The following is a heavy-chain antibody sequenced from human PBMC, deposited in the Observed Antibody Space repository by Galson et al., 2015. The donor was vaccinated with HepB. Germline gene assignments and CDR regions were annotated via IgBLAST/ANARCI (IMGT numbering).Heavy chain of an antibody. J-gene: IGHJ3*01. D-gene: IGHD3-9*01. V-gene: IGHV1-8*01. CDR3: ASGFFDILTVYSDVSGV. Sequence: SVKVSCKASGYTFTSYDINWVRQATGQGLEWMGWMNPNSGNTGYAQKFQGRVTITRNTSRSTAYMELSSLRSEDTAVYYCASGFFDILTVYSDVSGVWGPGPIVTFSS. CDR1: GYTFTSYD. CDR2: MNPNSGNT.